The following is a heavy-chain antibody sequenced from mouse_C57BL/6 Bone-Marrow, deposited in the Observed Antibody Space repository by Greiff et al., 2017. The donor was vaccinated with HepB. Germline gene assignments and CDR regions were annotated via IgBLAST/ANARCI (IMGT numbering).Heavy chain of an antibody. CDR3: ARKEGGAWFAY. CDR1: GYTFTSYW. Sequence: QVQLQQPGAELVKPGASVKLSCKASGYTFTSYWMHWVKQRPGQGLEWIGEIDPSDSYTNYNQKFKGKSTLTVDKSSSTAYMQLSSLTSEDSAVYYCARKEGGAWFAYWGQGTLVTVSA. J-gene: IGHJ3*01. CDR2: IDPSDSYT. V-gene: IGHV1-69*01.